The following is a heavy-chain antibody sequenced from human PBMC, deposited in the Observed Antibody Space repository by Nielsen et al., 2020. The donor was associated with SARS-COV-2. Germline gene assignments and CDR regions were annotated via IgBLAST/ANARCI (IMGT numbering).Heavy chain of an antibody. CDR1: GFTFDDYG. J-gene: IGHJ5*02. D-gene: IGHD6-13*01. Sequence: GGSLRLSCAASGFTFDDYGMSWVRQAPGKGMEWVSGINWNGGSTGYADSVKGRFTISRDNAKNSLYLQMNSLRAEDTALYHCARGGIAAAGTQFDPWGQGTLGTVSS. CDR2: INWNGGST. CDR3: ARGGIAAAGTQFDP. V-gene: IGHV3-20*01.